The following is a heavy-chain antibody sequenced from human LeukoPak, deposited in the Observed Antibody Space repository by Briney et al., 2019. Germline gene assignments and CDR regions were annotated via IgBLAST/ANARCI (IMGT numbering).Heavy chain of an antibody. CDR3: ARRGSSSFAPDDY. CDR1: GFTFSSYA. J-gene: IGHJ4*02. D-gene: IGHD6-6*01. CDR2: ISGSGGST. Sequence: PGGSLRLSCAASGFTFSSYAMSWVRQAPGKGLEWVSAISGSGGSTYYADSVKGRFTISRDNSKNTLYLQMNSLRAEDTAVYYCARRGSSSFAPDDYWGQGTPVTVSS. V-gene: IGHV3-23*01.